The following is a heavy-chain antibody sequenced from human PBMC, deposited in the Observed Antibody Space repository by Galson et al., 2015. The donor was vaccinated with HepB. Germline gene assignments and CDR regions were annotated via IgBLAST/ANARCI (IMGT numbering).Heavy chain of an antibody. CDR2: ISASGSGT. CDR1: GFTFSSYG. Sequence: SLRLSCAASGFTFSSYGMSWVRQAPGKGLKWVSSISASGSGTYYADSVKGRFTISRDNSKNTLYLQMNSLRAEDTAVYYCAKDPRNYYDNEGYWGQGTLVTVSS. V-gene: IGHV3-23*01. J-gene: IGHJ4*02. CDR3: AKDPRNYYDNEGY. D-gene: IGHD3-22*01.